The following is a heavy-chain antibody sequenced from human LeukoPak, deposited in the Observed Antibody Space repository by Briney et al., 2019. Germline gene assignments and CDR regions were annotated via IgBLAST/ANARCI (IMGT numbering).Heavy chain of an antibody. CDR3: ARVARRYYYGTASYYRDAFDI. Sequence: GRSISRGSVYMSGIGESPGKKLEWIGSIYYSGSTYYNPSLKSRVTISVDTSKNQFSLKLSSVTAADTAVYYCARVARRYYYGTASYYRDAFDIWGQGTMVTVSS. D-gene: IGHD3-10*01. V-gene: IGHV4-39*07. J-gene: IGHJ3*02. CDR2: IYYSGST. CDR1: GRSISRGSVY.